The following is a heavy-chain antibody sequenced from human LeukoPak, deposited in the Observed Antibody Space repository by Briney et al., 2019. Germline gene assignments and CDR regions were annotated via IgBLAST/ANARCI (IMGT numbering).Heavy chain of an antibody. Sequence: SETLSLTCSVSGGSIRNYYWSWIRQPPGKGLEWIGYIYSSGNTNYNPSLKSRLTISVDLSTNQFSLKLTSVTGADTAVYYCARHSSWYYDFDYWGQGTLVTVPS. D-gene: IGHD6-13*01. CDR1: GGSIRNYY. J-gene: IGHJ4*02. CDR2: IYSSGNT. V-gene: IGHV4-59*08. CDR3: ARHSSWYYDFDY.